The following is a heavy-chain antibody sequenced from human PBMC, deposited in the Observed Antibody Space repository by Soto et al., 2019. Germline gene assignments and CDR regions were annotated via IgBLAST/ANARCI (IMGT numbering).Heavy chain of an antibody. Sequence: QVQLQESGPGLVKPSETLSLTCTVSGGSVSSGSYYWSWIRQPPGKGLEWIGYIYYSGSTNYNPSLKSRVTISVDTSKNQFSLKLSSVTAADTAVYYCASFLQPRNYYGSGSTLRVFDYWGQGTLVTVSS. V-gene: IGHV4-61*01. D-gene: IGHD3-10*01. CDR1: GGSVSSGSYY. J-gene: IGHJ4*02. CDR3: ASFLQPRNYYGSGSTLRVFDY. CDR2: IYYSGST.